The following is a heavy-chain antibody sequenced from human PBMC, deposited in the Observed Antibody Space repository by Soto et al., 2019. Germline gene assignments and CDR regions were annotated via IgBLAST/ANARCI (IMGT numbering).Heavy chain of an antibody. CDR1: GFTFTSSA. CDR3: ARDVESGSSQYYYYYYGMDV. V-gene: IGHV1-58*01. D-gene: IGHD1-26*01. J-gene: IGHJ6*02. Sequence: SVKVSCKASGFTFTSSAVQWVRQARGQRLEWIGWIVVGSGNTNYAQKFQERVTITRDMSTSTAYMELSSLRSEDTAVYYCARDVESGSSQYYYYYYGMDVWGQGTTVTVSS. CDR2: IVVGSGNT.